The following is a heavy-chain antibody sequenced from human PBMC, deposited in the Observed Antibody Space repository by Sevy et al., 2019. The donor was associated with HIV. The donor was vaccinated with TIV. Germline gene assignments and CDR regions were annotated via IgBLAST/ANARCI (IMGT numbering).Heavy chain of an antibody. J-gene: IGHJ5*02. D-gene: IGHD2-2*01. Sequence: AESLSLTCAVYGGSFSGYYWNWIRQSPGKGLEWIGEINHSGSTHYNPSLKSRVTISVDTSKNQFSLRLKSVTAADTAVNYWARAPAVVVVPGAPSWFDPWGQGTLVTVSS. CDR1: GGSFSGYY. CDR3: ARAPAVVVVPGAPSWFDP. V-gene: IGHV4-34*01. CDR2: INHSGST.